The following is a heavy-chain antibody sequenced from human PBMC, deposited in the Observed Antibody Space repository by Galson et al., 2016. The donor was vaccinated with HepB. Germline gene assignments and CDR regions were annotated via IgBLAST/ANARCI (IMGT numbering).Heavy chain of an antibody. CDR1: GFTFSAHD. V-gene: IGHV3-13*01. CDR2: IETAGVT. J-gene: IGHJ6*04. D-gene: IGHD3-10*01. Sequence: SLRLCCAASGFTFSAHDMHWVRQATGKGLEWVAAIETAGVTYFPDSVKGRFTVSRENAKNSLYLQMNSLRVGDTAVYYCARGKSLWTLPWNYGLDVWGKGTTVTVSS. CDR3: ARGKSLWTLPWNYGLDV.